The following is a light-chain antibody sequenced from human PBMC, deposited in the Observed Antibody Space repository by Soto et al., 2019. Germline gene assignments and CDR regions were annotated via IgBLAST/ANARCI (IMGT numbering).Light chain of an antibody. J-gene: IGLJ1*01. V-gene: IGLV2-14*01. Sequence: QSVLTQPASLSGSPGQSITISCTGTSSDVGGYNYVSWYQQHPGKAPKFMIYDVSNRPSGVSNRFSGSKSGNTASLTISGLQAEDEADYYCCSYTTSNTRQLVFGTGTKLTV. CDR3: CSYTTSNTRQLV. CDR1: SSDVGGYNY. CDR2: DVS.